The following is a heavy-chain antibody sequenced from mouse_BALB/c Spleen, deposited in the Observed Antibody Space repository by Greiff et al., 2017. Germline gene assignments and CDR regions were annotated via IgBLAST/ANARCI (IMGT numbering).Heavy chain of an antibody. CDR2: IYPGSGST. CDR1: GYNFTSYW. CDR3: ARDDYDDGNYFDY. D-gene: IGHD2-4*01. V-gene: IGHV1-55*01. J-gene: IGHJ2*01. Sequence: QVQLQQPGAELVKPGTSVKLSCKASGYNFTSYWLNWVKLRPGQGLEWIGDIYPGSGSTNYNEKFKSKATLTVDTSSSTAYMQLSSLASEDSALYYCARDDYDDGNYFDYWGQGTTLTVSS.